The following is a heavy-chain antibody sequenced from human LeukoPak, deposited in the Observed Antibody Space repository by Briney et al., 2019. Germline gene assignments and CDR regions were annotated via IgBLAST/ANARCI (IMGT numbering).Heavy chain of an antibody. CDR3: ARHGSGRNNFDPLDH. CDR1: GFSFNGYG. V-gene: IGHV3-33*01. Sequence: GGSLRRSCAASGFSFNGYGMHWVRQAPGKGLEWVAIIWYDGSVTYYEDSVKGRFTISRDNSKSTLYLQMDSLRAEDTAVYYCARHGSGRNNFDPLDHWGQGTLVTVSS. J-gene: IGHJ4*02. CDR2: IWYDGSVT. D-gene: IGHD1-26*01.